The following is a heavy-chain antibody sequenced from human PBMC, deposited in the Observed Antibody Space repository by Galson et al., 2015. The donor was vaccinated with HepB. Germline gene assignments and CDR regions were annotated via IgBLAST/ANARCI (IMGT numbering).Heavy chain of an antibody. CDR2: IYPGDSDT. CDR1: GYTFTAYW. J-gene: IGHJ4*02. Sequence: QSGAEVKKPGESLKISCKGSGYTFTAYWIGWVRQMPGKGLEWMGVIYPGDSDTRYSPSFQGQVTISADKSVSTAYLQWSSLKASDTAVYFCARYGGPNWAMVYFDYWGQGTLVTVPS. V-gene: IGHV5-51*01. D-gene: IGHD7-27*01. CDR3: ARYGGPNWAMVYFDY.